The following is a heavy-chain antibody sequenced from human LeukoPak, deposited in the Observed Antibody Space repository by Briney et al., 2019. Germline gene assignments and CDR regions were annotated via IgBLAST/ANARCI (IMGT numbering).Heavy chain of an antibody. CDR1: GGSISSYY. Sequence: SETLSLTCTVSGGSISSYYWSWIRQPPGKGLEWIGYIYYSGSTNYSPSLKSRVTISVDTSKNQFSLKLSSVTAADTAVYYCARQAPYGDYLDYWGQGTLVTVSS. CDR2: IYYSGST. V-gene: IGHV4-59*08. D-gene: IGHD4-17*01. CDR3: ARQAPYGDYLDY. J-gene: IGHJ4*02.